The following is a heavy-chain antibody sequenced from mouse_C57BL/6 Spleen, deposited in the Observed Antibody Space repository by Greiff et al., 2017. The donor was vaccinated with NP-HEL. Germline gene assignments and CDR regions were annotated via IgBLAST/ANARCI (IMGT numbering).Heavy chain of an antibody. D-gene: IGHD1-1*01. CDR1: GYTFTSYW. Sequence: VQLQQPGAELVKPGASVKLSCKASGYTFTSYWMQWVKQRPGQGLEWIGEIDPSDSYTNYNQKFKGKATLTVDTSSSTAYMQLSSLTSEDSAVYYCARDTLYYGSKDFDYWGQGTTLTVSS. J-gene: IGHJ2*01. CDR2: IDPSDSYT. CDR3: ARDTLYYGSKDFDY. V-gene: IGHV1-50*01.